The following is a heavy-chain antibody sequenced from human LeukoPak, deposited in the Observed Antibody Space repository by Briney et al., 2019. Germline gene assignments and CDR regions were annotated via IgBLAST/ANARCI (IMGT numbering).Heavy chain of an antibody. CDR2: FDVIDAKT. CDR3: AAGRPYSLLDY. D-gene: IGHD5-18*01. Sequence: ASVKDSCTVSGSSLTELSLYWVRQAPGKGLEWMGGFDVIDAKTFYAQKFQGRVTITEDSSTDTAYMELSSLRSDDTAFYYCAAGRPYSLLDYWGQGTLLTVSS. V-gene: IGHV1-24*01. J-gene: IGHJ4*02. CDR1: GSSLTELS.